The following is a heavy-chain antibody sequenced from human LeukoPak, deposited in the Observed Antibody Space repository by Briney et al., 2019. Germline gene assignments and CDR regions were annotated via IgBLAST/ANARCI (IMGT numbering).Heavy chain of an antibody. CDR1: GFTVSSNY. J-gene: IGHJ6*03. V-gene: IGHV3-66*02. CDR2: IYSGGST. Sequence: GGSLRLSCAASGFTVSSNYMSWVRQAPGKGLEWVSVIYSGGSTYYADSVKGRFTISRDNSKNTLFLQMNSLRAEDTAVYYCARTGWELAPYYYYYMDVWGKGTTVTVSS. D-gene: IGHD1-26*01. CDR3: ARTGWELAPYYYYYMDV.